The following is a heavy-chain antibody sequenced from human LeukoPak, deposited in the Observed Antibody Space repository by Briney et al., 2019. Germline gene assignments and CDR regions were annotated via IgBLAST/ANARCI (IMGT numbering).Heavy chain of an antibody. CDR2: IYYSGST. J-gene: IGHJ4*02. D-gene: IGHD5/OR15-5a*01. Sequence: PSETLSLTCTVSGGSISSSSYYWGWIRQPPGKGLEWIGTIYYSGSTYHNPSLKSPVTISVDTSKNQFTLKLTSVTAADTAVYYCARLRLGRPGPFDYWGQGTLVTVSS. CDR1: GGSISSSSYY. CDR3: ARLRLGRPGPFDY. V-gene: IGHV4-39*06.